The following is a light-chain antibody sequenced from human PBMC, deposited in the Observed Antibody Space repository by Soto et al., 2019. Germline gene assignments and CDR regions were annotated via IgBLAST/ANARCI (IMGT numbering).Light chain of an antibody. CDR3: QQYNSWPPSYT. J-gene: IGKJ2*01. CDR2: GAS. CDR1: QSVTTY. Sequence: EIVMTQSPATLSVSLGDRATLSCRASQSVTTYLAWYQQKPGQAPRLLIYGASTRATGIPARFSGSGSETDFTLTISSLQSEDFAFYYCQQYNSWPPSYTFGQATKLEIK. V-gene: IGKV3-15*01.